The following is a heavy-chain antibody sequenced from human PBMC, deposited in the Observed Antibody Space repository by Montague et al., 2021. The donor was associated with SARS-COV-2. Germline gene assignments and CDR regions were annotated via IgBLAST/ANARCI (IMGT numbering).Heavy chain of an antibody. D-gene: IGHD1-26*01. J-gene: IGHJ6*02. CDR2: FYYSGST. CDR1: SGSISSYY. CDR3: ARGTYSGVDSDGYYYYYGMDV. V-gene: IGHV4-59*01. Sequence: SETLSLTCTVSSGSISSYYWSWIRQPPGKGLEWIGYFYYSGSTNYNPSFKSRLSISGDTSKNQFSLEVTSVTAADTAVYYCARGTYSGVDSDGYYYYYGMDVWGQGTTVTVSS.